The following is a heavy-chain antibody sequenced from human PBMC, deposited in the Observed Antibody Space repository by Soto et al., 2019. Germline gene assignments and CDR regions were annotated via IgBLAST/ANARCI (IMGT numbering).Heavy chain of an antibody. CDR3: ARSGLIAAATNWFDP. CDR1: GGTFSSYA. D-gene: IGHD6-13*01. CDR2: IIPIFGTA. V-gene: IGHV1-69*06. Sequence: QVQLVQSGAEVKKPGSSVKVSCKASGGTFSSYAISWVRQAPGQGLEWMGGIIPIFGTANYAQKFQGRVTITADKPSSTAYMDLSSLRSEDTAVYYCARSGLIAAATNWFDPWGQGTLVTVSS. J-gene: IGHJ5*02.